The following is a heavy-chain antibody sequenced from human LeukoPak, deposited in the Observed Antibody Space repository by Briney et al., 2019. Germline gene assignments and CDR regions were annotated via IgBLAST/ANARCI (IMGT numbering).Heavy chain of an antibody. J-gene: IGHJ6*03. V-gene: IGHV4-4*02. Sequence: SETLSLTCAVSGGSISSTNWWSWVRQPPGKGLEWIGEISHSGSTNYNPSLKSRVTISVDKSKNQFFLKLSAVTAADTAVYYCARSIYCSSTSCYYRARDYYYYMDVWGKGTTVTVSS. CDR2: ISHSGST. D-gene: IGHD2-2*01. CDR1: GGSISSTNW. CDR3: ARSIYCSSTSCYYRARDYYYYMDV.